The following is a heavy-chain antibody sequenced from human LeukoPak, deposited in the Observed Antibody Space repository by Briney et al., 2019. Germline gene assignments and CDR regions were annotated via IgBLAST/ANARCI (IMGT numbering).Heavy chain of an antibody. CDR2: INHSGST. CDR3: SYSGSYYPDY. V-gene: IGHV4-34*01. CDR1: GGSFSGYY. Sequence: PSETLSLTCAVYGGSFSGYYWSWIRQPPGKGLEWIGEINHSGSTNYNPSLKSRVTISVDTSKNQFSLKLSSVTAADTAVYHCSYSGSYYPDYWGQGTLVTVSS. J-gene: IGHJ4*02. D-gene: IGHD3-10*01.